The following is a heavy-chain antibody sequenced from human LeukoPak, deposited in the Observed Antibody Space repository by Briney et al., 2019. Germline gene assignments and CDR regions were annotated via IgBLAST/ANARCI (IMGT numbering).Heavy chain of an antibody. CDR1: GFTFSSYA. Sequence: GGSLRLSCAASGFTFSSYAMHWVRQAPGKGLEWVAVISYDGSNKYYADSVKGRFTISRDNSKNTLYLQMNSLRAEDTAVYYCAKGRYQLPRGYYFDYWGQGTLVTVSS. V-gene: IGHV3-30*04. D-gene: IGHD2-2*01. CDR3: AKGRYQLPRGYYFDY. CDR2: ISYDGSNK. J-gene: IGHJ4*02.